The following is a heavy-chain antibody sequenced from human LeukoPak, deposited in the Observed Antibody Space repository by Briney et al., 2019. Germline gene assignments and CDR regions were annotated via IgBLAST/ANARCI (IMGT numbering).Heavy chain of an antibody. CDR3: ASAPSAFSSGWYGD. J-gene: IGHJ4*02. Sequence: GGSLRLSCGASGFTFSTYAMTWVRQAPGKGLEWVSTISGVGGSTYSADSVKGRFTISRDNSKNTLYLHMNSLRPEDTAVYFCASAPSAFSSGWYGDWGQGTLVTVSS. CDR2: ISGVGGST. CDR1: GFTFSTYA. V-gene: IGHV3-23*01. D-gene: IGHD6-19*01.